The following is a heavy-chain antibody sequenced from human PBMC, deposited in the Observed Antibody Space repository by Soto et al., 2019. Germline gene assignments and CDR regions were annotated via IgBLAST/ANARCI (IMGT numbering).Heavy chain of an antibody. D-gene: IGHD6-19*01. CDR2: IYPGDSDT. V-gene: IGHV5-51*01. J-gene: IGHJ4*02. CDR1: GYSFTIYW. Sequence: GESLKISCNGSGYSFTIYWIGWVRQMPGKGLEWMGIIYPGDSDTRYSPSFQGQVTISADKSISTAYLQWSSLKASGTAMYYCARLIAVAVDYWGQGTLVTVSS. CDR3: ARLIAVAVDY.